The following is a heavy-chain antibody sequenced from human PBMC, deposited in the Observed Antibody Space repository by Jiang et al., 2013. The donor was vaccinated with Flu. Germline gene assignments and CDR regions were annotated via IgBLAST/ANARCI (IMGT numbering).Heavy chain of an antibody. Sequence: KPTQTLTLTRTFSGFSLSTSGVGVGWIRQPPGKALEWLALIYWNDDKRYSPSLKSRLTITKDTSKNQVVLTMTNMDPVDTATYYCAHLVILYCSGGSCYSDDAFDIWGQGTMVTVSS. V-gene: IGHV2-5*01. CDR1: GFSLSTSGVG. J-gene: IGHJ3*02. D-gene: IGHD2-15*01. CDR3: AHLVILYCSGGSCYSDDAFDI. CDR2: IYWNDDK.